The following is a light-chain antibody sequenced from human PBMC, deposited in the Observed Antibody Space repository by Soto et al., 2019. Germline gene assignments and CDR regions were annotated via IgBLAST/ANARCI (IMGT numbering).Light chain of an antibody. CDR2: DVS. V-gene: IGLV2-11*01. Sequence: QSALTQPRSVSGSPGQSVTISCTGTSSDVGGYNYVSWYQQHPGKAPKLLIYDVSERPSGVPDRFSGSKSGNTASLTISGLRAEDEADYYYCSYAGPYTLGTFGGGTQLTVL. J-gene: IGLJ2*01. CDR3: CSYAGPYTLGT. CDR1: SSDVGGYNY.